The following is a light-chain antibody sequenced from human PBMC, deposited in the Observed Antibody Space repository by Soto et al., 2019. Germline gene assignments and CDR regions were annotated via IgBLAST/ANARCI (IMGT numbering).Light chain of an antibody. CDR1: QSVYNNY. Sequence: EIVLTQSPGTLSLSPGERATLSCRASQSVYNNYLAWYQQKPGQTPRLLVNGASNRATGIPDRFSGGGSETDFTLTISSLEPEDFAVYYCQQYGLPPHSFGQGTRVEIK. CDR3: QQYGLPPHS. CDR2: GAS. J-gene: IGKJ2*01. V-gene: IGKV3-20*01.